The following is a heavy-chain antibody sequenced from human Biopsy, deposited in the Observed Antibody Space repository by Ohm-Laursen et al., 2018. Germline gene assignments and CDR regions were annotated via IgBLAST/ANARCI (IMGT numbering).Heavy chain of an antibody. CDR3: ARNTGWYGDLYYFDY. CDR2: INPSGSTT. Sequence: SSVNVSCKASGYSFTSYYMHWVRQAPGQGLEWMGMINPSGSTTSYPQIFRGRVTMTRDTSKSTVYMELSSLRSADTAVYFCARNTGWYGDLYYFDYWGQGTLVTVSS. J-gene: IGHJ4*02. D-gene: IGHD6-19*01. CDR1: GYSFTSYY. V-gene: IGHV1-46*01.